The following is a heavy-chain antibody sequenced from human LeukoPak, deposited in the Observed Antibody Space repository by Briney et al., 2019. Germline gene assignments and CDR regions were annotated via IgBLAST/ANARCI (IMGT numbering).Heavy chain of an antibody. J-gene: IGHJ5*02. D-gene: IGHD3-9*01. CDR3: AREDPDISPFDP. CDR2: INPNSGDT. V-gene: IGHV1-2*06. CDR1: GYTFTGYY. Sequence: GASVKVSCKASGYTFTGYYLYWVRQAPGQGLEWMGRINPNSGDTNYAQKFQGRVTITRDTSASTAYMELSSLRSEDTAVYYCAREDPDISPFDPWGQGTLVTVSS.